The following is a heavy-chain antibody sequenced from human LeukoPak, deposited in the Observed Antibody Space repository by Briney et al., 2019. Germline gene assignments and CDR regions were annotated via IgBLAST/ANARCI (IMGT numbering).Heavy chain of an antibody. Sequence: ASVKVSCKASGYTFTSYGISWVRQAPGQGLEWMGWISAYNGNTNYAQKFQGRVTMTRDTSINTAYMELRSLRSEDTAVYYCARGGFPVADWGQGTLVTVSS. J-gene: IGHJ4*02. CDR1: GYTFTSYG. V-gene: IGHV1-18*01. CDR3: ARGGFPVAD. CDR2: ISAYNGNT.